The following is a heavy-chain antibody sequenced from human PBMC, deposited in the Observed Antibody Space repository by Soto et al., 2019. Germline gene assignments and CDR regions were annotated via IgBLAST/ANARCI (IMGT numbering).Heavy chain of an antibody. V-gene: IGHV3-48*03. J-gene: IGHJ2*01. CDR1: GFTFSNYE. CDR2: ISSSGSIP. CDR3: VRDYRNAWQSYWYFDL. D-gene: IGHD2-2*01. Sequence: EVQLVESGGGWTQPGGSLRLSCEGSGFTFSNYEMNWVRQAPGKGLEWVSYISSSGSIPYHADSVKGRFTISRDNAKNLLYLQMNSLTTEDTAIYHCVRDYRNAWQSYWYFDLWGRGTPVTVSS.